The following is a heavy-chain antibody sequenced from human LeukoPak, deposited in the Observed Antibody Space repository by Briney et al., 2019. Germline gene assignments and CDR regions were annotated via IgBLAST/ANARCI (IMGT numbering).Heavy chain of an antibody. Sequence: SETLSLTCIVSGYTISSGYSWGWSQEPPGRVLGWVCSIYHSGSTYYNPSLKRRVTISVDTSKNQFSLKLTCVTAADTAVYYCARRTPYDVLAGYYNFDYWGQGTLVTVSS. V-gene: IGHV4-38-2*02. CDR3: ARRTPYDVLAGYYNFDY. CDR2: IYHSGST. J-gene: IGHJ4*02. D-gene: IGHD3-9*01. CDR1: GYTISSGYS.